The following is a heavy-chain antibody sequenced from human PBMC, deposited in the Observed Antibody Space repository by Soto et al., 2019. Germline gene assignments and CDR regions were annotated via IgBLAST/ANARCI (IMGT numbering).Heavy chain of an antibody. Sequence: QVQLQESGPGLVKPSQTLSLTCTVSGDSINSGDYNWNWIRQHPGKGLEWIGYIYLSGTIHYNPSLQSRVSISVDTSKHQFSLELRSVTAADTAVYYCATGDYWGQGNLVTVSS. V-gene: IGHV4-31*03. CDR2: IYLSGTI. CDR3: ATGDY. CDR1: GDSINSGDYN. J-gene: IGHJ4*02.